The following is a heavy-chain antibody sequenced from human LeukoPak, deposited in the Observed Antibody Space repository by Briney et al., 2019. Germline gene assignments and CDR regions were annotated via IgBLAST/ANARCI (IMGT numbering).Heavy chain of an antibody. CDR3: AKDREYLNWFDP. Sequence: PGGSLRLSCVASGFTFTNSAMSWVRQAPGKGLEWVSSISATGRTTYYADSVKGRFTISRDSSKNTLYLQMNSLRAEDTAVYYCAKDREYLNWFDPWGQGTLVTVSP. J-gene: IGHJ5*02. CDR2: ISATGRTT. D-gene: IGHD2/OR15-2a*01. CDR1: GFTFTNSA. V-gene: IGHV3-23*01.